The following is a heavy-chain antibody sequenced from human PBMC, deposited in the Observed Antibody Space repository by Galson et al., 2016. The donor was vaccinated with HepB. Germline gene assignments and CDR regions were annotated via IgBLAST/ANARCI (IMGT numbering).Heavy chain of an antibody. Sequence: SLRLSCAASGFTFSLFAIHWVRQAPGTGLEWVAMISYDGRNKYYADSVKGRFTISRDNPKNTLYLQMNSLRIEDTAIYSCARARDRYGSGGPLDYWGQGNLVTVSS. CDR2: ISYDGRNK. D-gene: IGHD3-10*01. CDR3: ARARDRYGSGGPLDY. CDR1: GFTFSLFA. V-gene: IGHV3-30-3*01. J-gene: IGHJ4*02.